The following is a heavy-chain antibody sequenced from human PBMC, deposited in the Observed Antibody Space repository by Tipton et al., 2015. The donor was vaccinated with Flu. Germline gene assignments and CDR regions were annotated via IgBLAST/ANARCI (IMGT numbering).Heavy chain of an antibody. J-gene: IGHJ5*02. V-gene: IGHV4-59*01. Sequence: TLSLTCTVSGGSISSYYWSWIRQPPGKGLEWIGYIYYSGSTNYNPSLKSRVTISVDTSKNQFSLKLSSVTAADTAVYYCARELRVVVPAAPIRYNWFDPWGQGTLVTVSS. CDR3: ARELRVVVPAAPIRYNWFDP. CDR2: IYYSGST. D-gene: IGHD2-2*01. CDR1: GGSISSYY.